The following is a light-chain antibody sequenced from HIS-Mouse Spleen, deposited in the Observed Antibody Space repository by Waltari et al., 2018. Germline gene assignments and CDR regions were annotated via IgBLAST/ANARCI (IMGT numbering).Light chain of an antibody. CDR2: PDS. V-gene: IGLV3-1*01. CDR3: QAWDSSYSV. J-gene: IGLJ2*01. Sequence: SYELTQPPSVSVSPGQTASITCSGDKLGYKYACWYQQKPGQSPVLVIYPDSKRPSGIPERFSGSNSGNTATLTISGTQAMDEADYYCQAWDSSYSVFGGGTKLTVL. CDR1: KLGYKY.